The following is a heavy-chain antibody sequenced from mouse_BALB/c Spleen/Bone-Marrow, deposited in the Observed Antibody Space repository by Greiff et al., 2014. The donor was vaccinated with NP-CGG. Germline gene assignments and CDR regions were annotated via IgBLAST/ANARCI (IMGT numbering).Heavy chain of an antibody. V-gene: IGHV14-3*02. CDR2: IDPANGNT. J-gene: IGHJ3*01. Sequence: VQLQQSGVELVKPGASVKLSCTASGSNIKDTYMHWVKQRPEQGLEWIGRIDPANGNTKYDPKFQGEATITADTSSNTAYLQLSSLTSEDTAVYYCANYYYGSSLFAYWGQGTLVTVSA. D-gene: IGHD1-1*01. CDR3: ANYYYGSSLFAY. CDR1: GSNIKDTY.